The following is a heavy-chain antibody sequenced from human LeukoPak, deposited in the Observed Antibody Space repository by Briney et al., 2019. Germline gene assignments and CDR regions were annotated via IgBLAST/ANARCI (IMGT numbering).Heavy chain of an antibody. CDR3: ARDGLPATVANWFDP. Sequence: GGSLRLSCAASGFTFNNYTMNWVRQAPGKGLEWVSSISRNGIYIKYVDSVKGRFTVSRDNAKNSLYLQMNSLRAEDTAVYYCARDGLPATVANWFDPWGQGTLVTVSS. V-gene: IGHV3-21*01. D-gene: IGHD2-15*01. CDR1: GFTFNNYT. J-gene: IGHJ5*02. CDR2: ISRNGIYI.